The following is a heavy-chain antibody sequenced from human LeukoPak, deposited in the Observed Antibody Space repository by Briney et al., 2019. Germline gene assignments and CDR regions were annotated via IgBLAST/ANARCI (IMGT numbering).Heavy chain of an antibody. CDR2: IIPIVGTA. J-gene: IGHJ4*02. Sequence: SVKVSCKASGGTFSSYAISWVRQAPGQGLEWMGEIIPIVGTANYAQKFQGRVTITTGESTSTAYMELSSLRSEDTAVYYCARGDSSGYSSFDYWGQGTLVTVSS. V-gene: IGHV1-69*05. CDR1: GGTFSSYA. D-gene: IGHD3-22*01. CDR3: ARGDSSGYSSFDY.